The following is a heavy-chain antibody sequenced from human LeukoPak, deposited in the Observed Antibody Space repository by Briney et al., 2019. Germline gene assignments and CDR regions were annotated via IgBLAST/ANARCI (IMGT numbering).Heavy chain of an antibody. V-gene: IGHV1-3*03. Sequence: ASVKVSCKASGYTFTSYTIHWVRQAPGQRLEWMGWINAGNGNTKYSQEFRDRVTITRDTSASTAYMELSSLRSEDMAVYYCATGLWFGKYLDVWGKGTTVTISS. J-gene: IGHJ6*04. CDR2: INAGNGNT. CDR3: ATGLWFGKYLDV. CDR1: GYTFTSYT. D-gene: IGHD3-10*01.